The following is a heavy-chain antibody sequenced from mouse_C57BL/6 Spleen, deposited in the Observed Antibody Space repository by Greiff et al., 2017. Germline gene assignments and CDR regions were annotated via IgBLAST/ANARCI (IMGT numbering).Heavy chain of an antibody. V-gene: IGHV3-6*01. CDR3: ARNDGYCDDAMDY. CDR1: GYSIPSGYY. CDR2: ISYDGSN. D-gene: IGHD2-3*01. J-gene: IGHJ4*01. Sequence: EVQLQESGPGLVKPSQSLSLTCSVTGYSIPSGYYWNWIRQFPGNKLEWMGYISYDGSNNYNPSLKNRISITRATAKNQFFLKLNSVTTEDTATDYCARNDGYCDDAMDYWGQGTSVTVSS.